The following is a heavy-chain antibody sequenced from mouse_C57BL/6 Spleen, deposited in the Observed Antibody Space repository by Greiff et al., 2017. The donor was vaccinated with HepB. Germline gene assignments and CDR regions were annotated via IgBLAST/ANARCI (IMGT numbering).Heavy chain of an antibody. CDR3: ARAGSSYYYGSSLSYAMDY. CDR2: IHPNSGST. D-gene: IGHD1-1*01. J-gene: IGHJ4*01. V-gene: IGHV1-64*01. CDR1: GYTFTSYW. Sequence: VQLQQPGAELVKPGASVKLSCKASGYTFTSYWMHWVKQRPGQGLEWIGMIHPNSGSTNYNEKFKSKATLTVDKSSSTAYMQLSSLTSEDSAVYYCARAGSSYYYGSSLSYAMDYWGQGTSVTVSS.